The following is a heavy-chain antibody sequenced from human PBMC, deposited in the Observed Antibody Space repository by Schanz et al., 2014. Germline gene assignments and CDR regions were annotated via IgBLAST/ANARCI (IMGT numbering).Heavy chain of an antibody. CDR2: VSRDGSET. V-gene: IGHV3-74*01. CDR1: GFTFNTSW. CDR3: ARGASRDYFAMDV. Sequence: EVQLVTSGGDLVQPRGSLRLSCAASGFTFNTSWFHWVRQPPGKGLLWVSRVSRDGSETTYVDSVRGRFTISRDTAKNTVFLQMNNLRAEDTAVYYCARGASRDYFAMDVWGQGTTVTVSS. J-gene: IGHJ6*02.